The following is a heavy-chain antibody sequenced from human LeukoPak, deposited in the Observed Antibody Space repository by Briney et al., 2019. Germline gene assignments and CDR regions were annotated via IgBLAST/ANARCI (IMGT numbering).Heavy chain of an antibody. CDR1: GFTFSGYP. D-gene: IGHD1-26*01. CDR2: ISYDGSNK. CDR3: ASPQSGSYDSEFDY. Sequence: PGGSLRLSCAASGFTFSGYPIHWVRQAPGKGLEWVAVISYDGSNKYYADSVKGRFTISRDNSKNTLYLQMNSLRAEDKAVYYCASPQSGSYDSEFDYWGQGTLVTVSS. J-gene: IGHJ4*02. V-gene: IGHV3-30-3*01.